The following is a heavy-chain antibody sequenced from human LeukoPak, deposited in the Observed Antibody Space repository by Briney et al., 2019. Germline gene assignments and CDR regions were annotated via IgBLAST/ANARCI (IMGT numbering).Heavy chain of an antibody. D-gene: IGHD2-15*01. J-gene: IGHJ4*02. V-gene: IGHV1-69*11. CDR3: AREDCSGGSCYYGGPFDY. Sequence: SVKVSCKASGGTFSSYAITWVRQAPGQGLEWMGRIIPILGTTKYAQKFQGRVTITTDESTSTTYMDLSSLRSEDTAVYYCAREDCSGGSCYYGGPFDYWGQGTLVTVSS. CDR2: IIPILGTT. CDR1: GGTFSSYA.